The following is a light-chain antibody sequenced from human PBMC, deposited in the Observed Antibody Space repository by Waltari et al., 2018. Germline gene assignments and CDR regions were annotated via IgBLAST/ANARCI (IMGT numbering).Light chain of an antibody. CDR2: QDD. Sequence: SYELSQPPSASVSPGQTAVRSCPGEELGNKSVWWYQQKPGQSPVLVLYQDDKRPSGIPERFSGSNAGSRATLIIVGTQPMDEADYYCQAWDRTTVVFGGGTKLTVL. CDR3: QAWDRTTVV. CDR1: ELGNKS. J-gene: IGLJ2*01. V-gene: IGLV3-1*01.